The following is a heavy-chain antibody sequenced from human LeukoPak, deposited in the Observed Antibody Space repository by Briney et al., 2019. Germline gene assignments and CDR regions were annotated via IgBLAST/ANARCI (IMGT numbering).Heavy chain of an antibody. CDR1: GYSFTSYW. J-gene: IGHJ6*02. V-gene: IGHV5-51*01. Sequence: GESLKISCKGSGYSFTSYWIGWVRQMPGKGLEWMGIIYPGDSDTRYSPSFQGQVTISADKSISTAYLQWSSLKASDTAMYYCARCIAAAGKVGGSYYYYGMDVWGQGTTVTVSS. D-gene: IGHD6-13*01. CDR3: ARCIAAAGKVGGSYYYYGMDV. CDR2: IYPGDSDT.